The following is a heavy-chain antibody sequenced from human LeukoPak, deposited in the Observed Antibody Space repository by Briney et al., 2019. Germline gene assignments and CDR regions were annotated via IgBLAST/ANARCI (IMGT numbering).Heavy chain of an antibody. D-gene: IGHD3-10*01. J-gene: IGHJ6*02. CDR3: ASNKVRGVIILGYYYGMDV. CDR2: ISSSSSYI. CDR1: GFTFSSYS. Sequence: GGSLRLSCAASGFTFSSYSMNWVRQAPGKGLEWVSSISSSSSYIYYADSVKGRFTISRGNAKNSLYLQMNSLRAEDTAVYYCASNKVRGVIILGYYYGMDVWGQGTTVTVSS. V-gene: IGHV3-21*01.